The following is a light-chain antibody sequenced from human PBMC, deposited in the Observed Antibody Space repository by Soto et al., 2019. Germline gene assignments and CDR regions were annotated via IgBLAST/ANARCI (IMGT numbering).Light chain of an antibody. CDR1: SSNIGSST. J-gene: IGLJ2*01. Sequence: QSALTQPPSASGTPGQRVTISRSGSSSNIGSSTVNWYQQLPGTAPKLVIYSNNQRPSGVPDRFSGSKSGTSASLAISGLQSEDEADYYCVAWDDGLNGYVVFGGGTKVTVL. V-gene: IGLV1-44*01. CDR3: VAWDDGLNGYVV. CDR2: SNN.